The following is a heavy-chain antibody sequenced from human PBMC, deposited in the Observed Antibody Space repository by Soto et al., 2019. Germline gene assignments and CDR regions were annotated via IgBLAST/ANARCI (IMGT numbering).Heavy chain of an antibody. D-gene: IGHD3-10*01. V-gene: IGHV1-8*01. CDR1: GYTFTSYD. CDR3: ARDYPYYYYYYMDV. Sequence: ASVKVSCKASGYTFTSYDINWVRQATGQGLEWMGWMNPNSGNTGYAQKFQGRVTMTRNTSISTAYMELSSLRSEDTAVYYCARDYPYYYYYYMDVWGKGTTVTVSS. CDR2: MNPNSGNT. J-gene: IGHJ6*03.